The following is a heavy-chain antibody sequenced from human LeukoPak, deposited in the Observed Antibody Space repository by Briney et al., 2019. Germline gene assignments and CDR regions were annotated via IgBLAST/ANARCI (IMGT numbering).Heavy chain of an antibody. CDR3: ATYRQVLLPFES. D-gene: IGHD2-8*02. V-gene: IGHV3-30*03. Sequence: GKSLRLSCAASGFTFSSYGMHWVRQAPGKGLEWVALISDDGGKKYYADSVKGRFTISRDNSKNTLYLQMNSLRAEDTAIYYCATYRQVLLPFESWGQGTLVTVSS. J-gene: IGHJ4*02. CDR2: ISDDGGKK. CDR1: GFTFSSYG.